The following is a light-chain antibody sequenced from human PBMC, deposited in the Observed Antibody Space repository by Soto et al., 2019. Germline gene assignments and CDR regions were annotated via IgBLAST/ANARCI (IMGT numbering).Light chain of an antibody. CDR3: CSYAGSYSHV. Sequence: QSALTQPRSVSGSPGQSVTISCTGTSSDVGGYNYVSWYQQHPGKAPKLMIYDVSKRPSGVPDRFSGSKSGNTASLTISGLQAEDEAEYYGCSYAGSYSHVFGTGTKLTVL. CDR1: SSDVGGYNY. V-gene: IGLV2-11*01. J-gene: IGLJ1*01. CDR2: DVS.